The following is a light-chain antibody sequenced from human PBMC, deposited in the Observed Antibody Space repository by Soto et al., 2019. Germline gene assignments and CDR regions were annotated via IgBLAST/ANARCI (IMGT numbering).Light chain of an antibody. CDR3: QQHSDWPT. CDR1: QSVSSK. CDR2: GAS. Sequence: EIVMTQSPGTLSVSPGERATLSCMASQSVSSKLAWYQQKPGQAPRLLIYGASTRATGIPARFSGSGSGTEFTLTISSLQSEDFAVYYCQQHSDWPTFGQGTKVEI. V-gene: IGKV3-15*01. J-gene: IGKJ1*01.